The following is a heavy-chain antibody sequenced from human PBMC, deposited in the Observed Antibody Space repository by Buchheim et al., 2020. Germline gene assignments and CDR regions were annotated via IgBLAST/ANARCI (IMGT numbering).Heavy chain of an antibody. CDR3: AYRHCSGSGCYPYFDY. J-gene: IGHJ4*02. Sequence: EVRLEESGGGLVQPGGSLRLSCAVSGFTFSDHWMHWVRQAPGKGLVWVSRINDDGTTTNYADSVQGRFTISRDNAKNTLYLQMNSLRAEDTAVYYCAYRHCSGSGCYPYFDYWGRGTL. CDR2: INDDGTTT. D-gene: IGHD2-15*01. V-gene: IGHV3-74*01. CDR1: GFTFSDHW.